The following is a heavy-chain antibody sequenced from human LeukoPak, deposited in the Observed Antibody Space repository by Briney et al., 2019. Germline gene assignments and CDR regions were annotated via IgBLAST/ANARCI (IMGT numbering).Heavy chain of an antibody. CDR1: GGSFSGYD. V-gene: IGHV4-34*01. CDR3: ARSPMVRGVSRARHFDY. Sequence: SETLSLTCAVYGGSFSGYDWSWIRQPPGKGLEWIGEINHSGSTNYNPSLKSRVTISVDRSKNQFSLKLSSVTAADTAVYYCARSPMVRGVSRARHFDYWGQGTLVTVSS. J-gene: IGHJ4*02. CDR2: INHSGST. D-gene: IGHD3-10*01.